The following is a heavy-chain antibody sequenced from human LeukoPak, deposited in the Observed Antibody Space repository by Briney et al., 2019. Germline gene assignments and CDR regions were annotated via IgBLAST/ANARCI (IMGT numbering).Heavy chain of an antibody. Sequence: SETLSLTCTVSGGSISSGSYYWSWIRQPAGKGLEWIGRIYTSGNTNYNPSLKSRVTISVDTPKKQFSLKLSSVTAADTAVYYCARDSAVADPIGFDPWGQGTLVTVSS. CDR2: IYTSGNT. CDR1: GGSISSGSYY. V-gene: IGHV4-61*02. CDR3: ARDSAVADPIGFDP. J-gene: IGHJ5*02. D-gene: IGHD5-18*01.